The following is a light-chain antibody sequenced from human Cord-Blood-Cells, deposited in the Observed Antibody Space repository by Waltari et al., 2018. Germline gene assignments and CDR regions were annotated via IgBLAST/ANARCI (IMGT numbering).Light chain of an antibody. CDR2: RNN. J-gene: IGLJ7*01. CDR1: ISHIRSHY. V-gene: IGLV1-47*01. Sequence: QPVLTQQPSASGPPGQMVTIPCSATISHIRSHYVYCYQQLPGTPPTPLIYRNNQRPAGVPDRFSGSKSGTSASLAISGLRSEDEADYYCAAWDDSLSGAVFGGGTQLTVL. CDR3: AAWDDSLSGAV.